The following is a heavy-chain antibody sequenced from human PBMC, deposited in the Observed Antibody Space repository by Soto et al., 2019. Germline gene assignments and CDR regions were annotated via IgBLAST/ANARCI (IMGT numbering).Heavy chain of an antibody. CDR1: GYTFTSYY. Sequence: ASVKVSCKASGYTFTSYYMHWVRQAPGQGLEWMGIINPSGGSTSYAQKFQGRVTMTRDTSTSTVYMELSSLRSEDTAVYYCARGASSWYKFPYYFDYWRQGTLVTVSA. CDR2: INPSGGST. V-gene: IGHV1-46*01. J-gene: IGHJ4*02. D-gene: IGHD6-13*01. CDR3: ARGASSWYKFPYYFDY.